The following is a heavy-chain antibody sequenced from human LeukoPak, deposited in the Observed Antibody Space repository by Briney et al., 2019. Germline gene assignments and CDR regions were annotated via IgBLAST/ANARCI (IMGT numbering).Heavy chain of an antibody. CDR2: ISGSGGST. CDR1: GFTFSSYA. D-gene: IGHD3-3*01. Sequence: GGSLRLSCAASGFTFSSYAMSWVRQAPGKGLEWVSAISGSGGSTYYADSVKGRFTISRDNSKNTLYLQMNGLRAEDTAVYYCAKGTSYDFWSGEDAFDIWGQGTMVTVSS. CDR3: AKGTSYDFWSGEDAFDI. V-gene: IGHV3-23*01. J-gene: IGHJ3*02.